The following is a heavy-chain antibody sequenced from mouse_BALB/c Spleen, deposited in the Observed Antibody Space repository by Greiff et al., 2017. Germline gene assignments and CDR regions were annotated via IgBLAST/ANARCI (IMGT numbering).Heavy chain of an antibody. CDR2: ISYSGST. J-gene: IGHJ2*01. CDR3: AYYDGHFDY. V-gene: IGHV3-2*02. D-gene: IGHD2-3*01. CDR1: GYSITSDYA. Sequence: EVQLQESGPGLVKPSQSLSLTCTVTGYSITSDYAWNWIRQFPGNKLEWMGYISYSGSTSYNPSLKSRISITRDTSKNQFFLQLNSVTTEDTATYYCAYYDGHFDYWGQGTTLTVSS.